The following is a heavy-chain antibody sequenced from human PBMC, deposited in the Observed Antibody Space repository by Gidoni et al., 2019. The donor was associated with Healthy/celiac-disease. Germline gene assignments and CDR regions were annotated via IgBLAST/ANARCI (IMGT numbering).Heavy chain of an antibody. CDR2: ISSSSSYI. CDR3: ARGAYGDYRGAFDI. J-gene: IGHJ3*02. D-gene: IGHD4-17*01. Sequence: EVQLVESGGGLVKPGGSLRLSCAASGFTFSSYIMNWVRQAPGKGLEWVSSISSSSSYIYYADSVKGRFTISRDNAKNSLYLQMNSLRAEDTAVYYCARGAYGDYRGAFDIWGQGTMVTVSS. CDR1: GFTFSSYI. V-gene: IGHV3-21*01.